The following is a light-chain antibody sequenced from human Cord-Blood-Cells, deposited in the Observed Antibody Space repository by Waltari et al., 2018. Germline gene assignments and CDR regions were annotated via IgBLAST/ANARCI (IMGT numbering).Light chain of an antibody. CDR3: CSYAGSRV. CDR1: TSDVGSYNL. Sequence: QSALTQPASVSGSPGQSITTPCPAPTSDVGSYNLVSWYQQHPGKAPKLMIYEGSKRPSGVSNRFSGSKSGNTASLTISGLQAEDEADYYCCSYAGSRVFGGGTKLTVL. CDR2: EGS. V-gene: IGLV2-23*01. J-gene: IGLJ3*02.